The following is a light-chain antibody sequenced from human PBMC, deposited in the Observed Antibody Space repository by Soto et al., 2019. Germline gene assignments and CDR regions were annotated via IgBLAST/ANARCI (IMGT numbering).Light chain of an antibody. CDR1: QSVSSN. CDR3: QQRHMWPIT. CDR2: GAS. J-gene: IGKJ5*01. V-gene: IGKV3-15*01. Sequence: IVMTQSPATLSVSPGERATLSCRASQSVSSNLAWYQQKPGQAPRLLIYGASTRATGIPARFSGSGSGTDFTLTISSLEPEDLAVYYCQQRHMWPITFGQGTRLEIK.